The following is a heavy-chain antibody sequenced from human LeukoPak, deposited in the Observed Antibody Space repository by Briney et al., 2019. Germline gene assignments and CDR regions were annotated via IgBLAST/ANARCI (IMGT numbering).Heavy chain of an antibody. Sequence: KPGGSLRLSCAASGFTFSNAWMSWVRQAPGKGLEWVGRIKSKTDGGTTDYAAPVKGRFTISRDDSKNTLYLRMNSLKTEDTAVYYCTTGDTAMVTGDYWGQGTLVTVSS. CDR1: GFTFSNAW. J-gene: IGHJ4*02. D-gene: IGHD5-18*01. V-gene: IGHV3-15*01. CDR3: TTGDTAMVTGDY. CDR2: IKSKTDGGTT.